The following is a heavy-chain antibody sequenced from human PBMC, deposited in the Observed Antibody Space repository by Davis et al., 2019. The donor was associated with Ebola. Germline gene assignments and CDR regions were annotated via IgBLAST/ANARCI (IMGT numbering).Heavy chain of an antibody. CDR3: ARGGEGIVVVVAATDAFDI. J-gene: IGHJ3*02. Sequence: PSETLSPTCAVYGGSFTGYYWRWHRQPPGKRLEWIGEINHSGSTNYNPSLKSRVTISVDTSKNQFSLKLSSVTAADTAVYYCARGGEGIVVVVAATDAFDIWGQGTMVTVSS. CDR2: INHSGST. V-gene: IGHV4-34*01. CDR1: GGSFTGYY. D-gene: IGHD2-15*01.